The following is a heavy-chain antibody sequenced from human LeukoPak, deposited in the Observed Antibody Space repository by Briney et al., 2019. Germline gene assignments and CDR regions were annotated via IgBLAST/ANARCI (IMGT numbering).Heavy chain of an antibody. CDR1: GFTFSSYA. Sequence: GGSLRLSCAASGFTFSSYAMSWVRQAPGKGLEWVSAMSGSGGSTYYADSVKGRFTISRDNSKNTLYLQMNSLRAEDTAVYYCAKAVSDYYDSSGYYDYWGQGTLVTISS. J-gene: IGHJ4*02. V-gene: IGHV3-23*01. D-gene: IGHD3-22*01. CDR2: MSGSGGST. CDR3: AKAVSDYYDSSGYYDY.